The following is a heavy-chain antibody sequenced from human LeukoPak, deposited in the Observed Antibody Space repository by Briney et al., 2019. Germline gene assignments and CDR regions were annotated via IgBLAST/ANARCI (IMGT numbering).Heavy chain of an antibody. V-gene: IGHV1-69*06. J-gene: IGHJ6*03. Sequence: SVKVSCKASGGTFSSYAISWVRQAPGQGLEWMGGIIPIFGTANYAQKFQGRVTITADKSTSTAYMELSSLRSEDTAVYYCAGPFWNDDPYYYYYMDVWGKGTTVTISS. CDR1: GGTFSSYA. CDR3: AGPFWNDDPYYYYYMDV. CDR2: IIPIFGTA. D-gene: IGHD1-1*01.